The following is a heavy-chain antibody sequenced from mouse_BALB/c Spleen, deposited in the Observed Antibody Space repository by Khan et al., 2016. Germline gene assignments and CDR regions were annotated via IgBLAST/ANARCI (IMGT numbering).Heavy chain of an antibody. CDR2: LCSKSKNYAT. D-gene: IGHD2-12*01. CDR3: VRDYDGGFAY. Sequence: EVQLVESGGGLVQPKGSLKLSCAASGLTLNTYAMNWVRQAPGKGLEWVARLCSKSKNYATYYDESVKDRLTISRDDSQNILYLEMNNLKTEDSAIYYCVRDYDGGFAYWGKGTLVTVSP. CDR1: GLTLNTYA. J-gene: IGHJ3*01. V-gene: IGHV10-1*02.